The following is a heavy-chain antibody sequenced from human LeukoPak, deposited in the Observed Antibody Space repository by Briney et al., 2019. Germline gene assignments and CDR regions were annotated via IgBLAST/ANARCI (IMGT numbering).Heavy chain of an antibody. Sequence: GGSLRLSCAASGFTFSSYAMSWVRQAPGKGLEWVSTITGSGGGTYYADSVKGRFSISRDNSKNTLYLQMNSLRAEDTALYYCAKDQNACNYVFDYWGQGTLVTVSS. V-gene: IGHV3-23*01. CDR2: ITGSGGGT. CDR3: AKDQNACNYVFDY. CDR1: GFTFSSYA. J-gene: IGHJ4*02. D-gene: IGHD5-24*01.